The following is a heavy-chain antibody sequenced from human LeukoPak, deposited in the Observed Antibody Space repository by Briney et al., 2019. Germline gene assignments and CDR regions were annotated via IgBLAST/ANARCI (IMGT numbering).Heavy chain of an antibody. Sequence: PSETLSLTCTVSGGSISSSSYYWGWIRQPPGKGLEWIGSIYYSGSTYYNPSLKSRVTISVDTSKNQFSLKLSSVTAADTAVYYCARQWISDGFDIWGQGTMVTVSS. V-gene: IGHV4-39*01. CDR2: IYYSGST. J-gene: IGHJ3*02. D-gene: IGHD5-12*01. CDR3: ARQWISDGFDI. CDR1: GGSISSSSYY.